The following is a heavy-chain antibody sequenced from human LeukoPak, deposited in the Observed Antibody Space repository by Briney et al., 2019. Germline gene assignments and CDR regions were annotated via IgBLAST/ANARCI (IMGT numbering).Heavy chain of an antibody. CDR1: GFTFSTYA. CDR2: ISGSGGST. D-gene: IGHD3-22*01. V-gene: IGHV3-23*01. J-gene: IGHJ4*02. CDR3: AKAYSDSSGYYFGAYFDY. Sequence: GGSLSLSCAASGFTFSTYAMSWVRQAPGKGLEWVSSISGSGGSTYYADSVKGRFTISRDNSKNTLFLQMNSLRAEDTAVYYCAKAYSDSSGYYFGAYFDYWGQGTLVTVSS.